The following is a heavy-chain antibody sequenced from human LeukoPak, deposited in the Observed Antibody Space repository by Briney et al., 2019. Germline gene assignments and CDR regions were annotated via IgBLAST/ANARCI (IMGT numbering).Heavy chain of an antibody. CDR2: VDPEDGET. CDR3: ATASRNYYDSSGFI. J-gene: IGHJ4*01. Sequence: ASVKISCKVSGYTFTDYYMHWVQQAPGKGLEWMGLVDPEDGETIYAEKFQGRVTITADTSTDTAYMELSSLRSEDTAVYYCATASRNYYDSSGFIWGQEPWSPSPQ. CDR1: GYTFTDYY. V-gene: IGHV1-69-2*01. D-gene: IGHD3-22*01.